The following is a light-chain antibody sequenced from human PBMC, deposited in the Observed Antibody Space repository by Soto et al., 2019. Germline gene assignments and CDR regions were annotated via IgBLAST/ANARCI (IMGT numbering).Light chain of an antibody. CDR2: GAS. CDR3: QQYSDWPLT. J-gene: IGKJ4*01. Sequence: EIVMTQSPATLSVSPGERATLSCRASQTLYNNLAWYQQKLGQAPRLLIYGASARATDIPARFSGSGSGTEFTLTISSLQSEDFAIYYCQQYSDWPLTFGGGTKVDIK. V-gene: IGKV3-15*01. CDR1: QTLYNN.